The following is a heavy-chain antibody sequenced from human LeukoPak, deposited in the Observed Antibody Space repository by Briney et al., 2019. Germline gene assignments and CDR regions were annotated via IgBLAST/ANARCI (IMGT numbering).Heavy chain of an antibody. D-gene: IGHD3-16*01. Sequence: GGSLSLSCAASGFTFSSYAMSWVRQAPGKGLEWVSAISGSGGSTYYADSVKGRFTISRDNSKNTLYLQMNSLRAEDTAVYYCAIIRIPRGGDYWGQGTLVTVSS. J-gene: IGHJ4*02. V-gene: IGHV3-23*01. CDR1: GFTFSSYA. CDR3: AIIRIPRGGDY. CDR2: ISGSGGST.